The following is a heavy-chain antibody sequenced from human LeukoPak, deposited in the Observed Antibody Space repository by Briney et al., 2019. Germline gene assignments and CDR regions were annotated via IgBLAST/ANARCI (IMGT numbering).Heavy chain of an antibody. CDR1: GFPFSSYW. J-gene: IGHJ6*02. CDR3: ARVEGDSNCSSTSCYYYYYGVDV. V-gene: IGHV3-74*01. D-gene: IGHD2-2*01. Sequence: GSLRLSCAASGFPFSSYWMHWVRQAPGKGLVWVSRINSDGSSTSYADSVKGRFTISRDNAKNTLYLQMNSLRAEDTAVYYCARVEGDSNCSSTSCYYYYYGVDVWGQGTTVTVSS. CDR2: INSDGSST.